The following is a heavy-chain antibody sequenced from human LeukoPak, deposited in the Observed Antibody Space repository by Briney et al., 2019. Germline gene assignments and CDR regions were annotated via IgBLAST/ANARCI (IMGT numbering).Heavy chain of an antibody. CDR2: INWNSDSI. D-gene: IGHD5-12*01. CDR3: AINGGGDSGYGNFDY. J-gene: IGHJ4*02. CDR1: GFTFDDYA. Sequence: GGSLRLSCAVFGFTFDDYAMHWVRQVPGKGLEWVSGINWNSDSIGYADSVKGRFTTSRDNAKNSLYLQMNSLRAEDTAFYYCAINGGGDSGYGNFDYWGQGTLVTVSS. V-gene: IGHV3-9*01.